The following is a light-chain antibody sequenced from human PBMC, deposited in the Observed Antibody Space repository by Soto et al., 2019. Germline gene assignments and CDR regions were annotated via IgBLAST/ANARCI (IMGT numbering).Light chain of an antibody. V-gene: IGKV3-11*01. CDR1: QSVSSY. CDR2: DAS. Sequence: EIVLTQSPATLSLSPGERATLSCRASQSVSSYLAWYQQKPGQAPRLLIYDASNRATGIPARFSGSGSGTDFTLTIISLEPEDPAVYYCQQHSNWPPRTFVPGTKVDIK. J-gene: IGKJ3*01. CDR3: QQHSNWPPRT.